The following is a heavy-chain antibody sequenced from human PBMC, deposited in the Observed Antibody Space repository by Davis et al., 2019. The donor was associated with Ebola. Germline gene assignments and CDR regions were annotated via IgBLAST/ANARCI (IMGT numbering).Heavy chain of an antibody. CDR2: ISGDSRTI. CDR1: GFTFSAYS. J-gene: IGHJ2*01. D-gene: IGHD2-21*02. Sequence: GGSLRLSCAASGFTFSAYSINWVRQAPGKGLEWLAYISGDSRTIDYADSVKGRFTVSRDYAKNSLYLQMNSLRAEDTAVYYCVRDPALVVTGGGWFFGLWGRGTLVTVSS. CDR3: VRDPALVVTGGGWFFGL. V-gene: IGHV3-48*04.